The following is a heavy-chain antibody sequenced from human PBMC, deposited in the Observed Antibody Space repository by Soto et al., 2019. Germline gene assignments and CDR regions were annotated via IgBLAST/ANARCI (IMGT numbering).Heavy chain of an antibody. Sequence: APVKVSCTASGYTSTSYYMHWVRQAPGQGLEWMGIINPSGGSTSYAQKFQGRVTMTRDTPTSTVYMELSSLRSGDTAVYYCARSTVGLHPFDYWGQGTLVNVSS. CDR2: INPSGGST. CDR1: GYTSTSYY. V-gene: IGHV1-46*01. D-gene: IGHD4-17*01. CDR3: ARSTVGLHPFDY. J-gene: IGHJ4*02.